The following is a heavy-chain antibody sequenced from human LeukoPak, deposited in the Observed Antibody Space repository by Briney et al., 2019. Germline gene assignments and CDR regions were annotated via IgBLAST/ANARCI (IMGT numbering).Heavy chain of an antibody. CDR2: ISSSGST. V-gene: IGHV4-4*07. CDR1: GDSITYFY. CDR3: ARSSWSTFDP. D-gene: IGHD6-13*01. Sequence: SETLSLTCSVSGDSITYFYWSWIRQAAGKGLEWIGRISSSGSTDYNASLKSRVTMSVDTSKNQFFLKLCSVTDADTAVYYCARSSWSTFDPWGQGTLVTVSS. J-gene: IGHJ5*02.